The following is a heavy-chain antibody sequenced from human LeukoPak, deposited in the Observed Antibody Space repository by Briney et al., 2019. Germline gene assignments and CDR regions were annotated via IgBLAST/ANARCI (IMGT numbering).Heavy chain of an antibody. V-gene: IGHV1-69*13. D-gene: IGHD3-22*01. CDR3: ARVRYDSSGYYYVFYYYYGMDV. CDR2: IIPIFGTA. CDR1: GGTFISYA. J-gene: IGHJ6*02. Sequence: ASVKVSCKASGGTFISYAISWVRQAPGQGLEWMGGIIPIFGTANYAQKFQGRVTITADESTSTAYMELSSLRSEDTAVYYCARVRYDSSGYYYVFYYYYGMDVWGQGTTVTVSS.